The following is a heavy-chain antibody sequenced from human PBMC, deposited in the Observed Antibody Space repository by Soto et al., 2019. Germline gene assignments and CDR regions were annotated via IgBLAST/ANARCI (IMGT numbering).Heavy chain of an antibody. CDR2: IYYSGST. Sequence: SETLSLTCTVSGGPIISSSYYWGLIRQPPGKGLEWIGSIYYSGSTYYNPSLKSRVTISVDTSKNQFSLKLSSVTAADTAVYYCASYYYDSSGYFSGSYYGMDVWGQGTTVTVSS. V-gene: IGHV4-39*01. CDR3: ASYYYDSSGYFSGSYYGMDV. J-gene: IGHJ6*02. D-gene: IGHD3-22*01. CDR1: GGPIISSSYY.